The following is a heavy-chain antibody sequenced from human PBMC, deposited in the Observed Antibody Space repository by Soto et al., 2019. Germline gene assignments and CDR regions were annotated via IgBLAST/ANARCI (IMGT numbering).Heavy chain of an antibody. CDR2: SNSDGSST. D-gene: IGHD5-18*01. V-gene: IGHV3-74*01. Sequence: EVQLVESGGGLVQPGGSLRLSCAASGFTFSSYWMHWVRQAPGKGLVWVSRSNSDGSSTSYADSVKGRFTISRDNAKNMLYLQMNRLRAEDTAVYYCAREEDTAMFLYYYCFGMDVWGQGTTVTVSA. J-gene: IGHJ6*01. CDR3: AREEDTAMFLYYYCFGMDV. CDR1: GFTFSSYW.